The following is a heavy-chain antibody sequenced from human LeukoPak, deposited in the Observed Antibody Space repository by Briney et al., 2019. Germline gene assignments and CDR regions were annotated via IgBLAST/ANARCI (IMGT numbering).Heavy chain of an antibody. CDR1: GFTFSSYA. V-gene: IGHV3-30-3*01. D-gene: IGHD5-18*01. CDR3: ARWYSYGFEVDYFDY. J-gene: IGHJ4*02. CDR2: IPYDGSNK. Sequence: GGSLRLSCAASGFTFSSYAMHWVRQAPGKGLEWVAVIPYDGSNKYYADSVKGRFTISRDNSKNTLYLQMNSLRAEDTAVYYCARWYSYGFEVDYFDYWGQGTLVTVSS.